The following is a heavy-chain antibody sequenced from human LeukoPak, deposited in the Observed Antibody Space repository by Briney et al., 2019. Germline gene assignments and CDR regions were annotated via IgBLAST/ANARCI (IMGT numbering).Heavy chain of an antibody. CDR2: INPSGGST. J-gene: IGHJ5*02. V-gene: IGHV1-46*01. CDR3: AREDYDILTGNWFDP. Sequence: ASVKVSCTASGYTFTSYYMHWVRQAPGQGLEWMGIINPSGGSTSYAQKFQGRVTMTRDTSTSKVYMELSSLRSEDTAVYYCAREDYDILTGNWFDPWGQGTLVTVSS. D-gene: IGHD3-9*01. CDR1: GYTFTSYY.